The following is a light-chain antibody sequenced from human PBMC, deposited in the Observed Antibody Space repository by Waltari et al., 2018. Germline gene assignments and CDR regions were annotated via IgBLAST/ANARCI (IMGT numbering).Light chain of an antibody. J-gene: IGKJ3*01. CDR2: DAS. V-gene: IGKV1-33*01. CDR3: QQYDVLLPGFT. CDR1: QDIYIN. Sequence: QASQDIYINLNWDRHKPGKAPELLIYDASNLESGVPSRFSGSGSGADVTFTINSLQPGDFATYYCQQYDVLLPGFTFGPGTTVDLK.